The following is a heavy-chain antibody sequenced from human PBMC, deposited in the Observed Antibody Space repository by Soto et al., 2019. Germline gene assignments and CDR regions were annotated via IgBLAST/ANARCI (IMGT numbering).Heavy chain of an antibody. D-gene: IGHD1-1*01. CDR3: ASRLEEDYYYYYGMDV. CDR2: IIPIFGTA. V-gene: IGHV1-69*06. CDR1: GGTFSSYA. Sequence: SVKVSCKASGGTFSSYAISWVRQAPGQGLEWMGGIIPIFGTANYAQKFQGRVTITADKSTSIAYMELSSLRSEDTAVYYCASRLEEDYYYYYGMDVWGQGTTVTVSS. J-gene: IGHJ6*02.